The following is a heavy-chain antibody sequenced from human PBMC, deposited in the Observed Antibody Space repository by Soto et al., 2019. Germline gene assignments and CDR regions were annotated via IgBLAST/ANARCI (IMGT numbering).Heavy chain of an antibody. D-gene: IGHD3-10*01. Sequence: PGGSLRLSCAASGFTFNNYAMTWVRQAPGKGLEWVSSISGTDGSTYYADSVKGRFTISRDDSKDTVFLRMSSLTAEDTAVYYCAKDREHITMFRGVIINHRSDYNWFDPWGQGTLVTVSS. CDR2: ISGTDGST. V-gene: IGHV3-23*01. J-gene: IGHJ5*02. CDR3: AKDREHITMFRGVIINHRSDYNWFDP. CDR1: GFTFNNYA.